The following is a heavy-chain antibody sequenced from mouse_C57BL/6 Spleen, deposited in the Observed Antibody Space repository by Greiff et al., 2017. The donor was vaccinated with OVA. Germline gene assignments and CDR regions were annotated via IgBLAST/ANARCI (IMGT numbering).Heavy chain of an antibody. D-gene: IGHD1-1*01. CDR3: ARHGSSFHYYAMDD. Sequence: VQLQQPGAELVRPGSSVKLSCKASGYTFTSYWMDWVKQRPGQGLEWIGNIYPSDSEPHYNQKFKDKATLTVDKSSSTAYMQRSSLTSEDSAVYYCARHGSSFHYYAMDDWGQGTSVTVSS. J-gene: IGHJ4*01. CDR2: IYPSDSEP. CDR1: GYTFTSYW. V-gene: IGHV1-61*01.